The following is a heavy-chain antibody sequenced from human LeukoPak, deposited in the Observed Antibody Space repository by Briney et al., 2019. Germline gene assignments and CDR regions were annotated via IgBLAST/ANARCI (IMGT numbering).Heavy chain of an antibody. CDR3: AKRGVVIRVILVGFHKQAYYFDS. V-gene: IGHV3-23*01. J-gene: IGHJ4*02. D-gene: IGHD3-10*01. Sequence: GGSLRLSCAVSGITLSNYGMSWVRQAPGKGLEWVAGISDSGGSTNYADSVKGRFTISRNNAKNTLYLQMNSLRAEDTAVYFCAKRGVVIRVILVGFHKQAYYFDSWGQGALVTVSS. CDR2: ISDSGGST. CDR1: GITLSNYG.